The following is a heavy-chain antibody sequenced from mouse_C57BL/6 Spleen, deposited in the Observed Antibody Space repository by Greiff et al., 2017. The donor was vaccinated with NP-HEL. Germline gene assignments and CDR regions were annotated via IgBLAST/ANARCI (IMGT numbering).Heavy chain of an antibody. CDR2: IHPNSGST. D-gene: IGHD2-2*01. Sequence: VKLQQPGAELVKPGASVKLSCKASGYTFTSYWMHWVKQRPGQGLEWIGMIHPNSGSTNYNEKFKSKATLTVDKSSSTAYMQLSSLTSEDSAVYDCARYDGYPEDFEVWGTGTTVTVSS. J-gene: IGHJ1*03. CDR3: ARYDGYPEDFEV. CDR1: GYTFTSYW. V-gene: IGHV1-64*01.